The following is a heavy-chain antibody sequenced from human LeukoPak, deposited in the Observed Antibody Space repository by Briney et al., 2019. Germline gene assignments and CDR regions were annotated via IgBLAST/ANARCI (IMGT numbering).Heavy chain of an antibody. V-gene: IGHV1-46*01. D-gene: IGHD5-18*01. CDR1: GYTFTSYY. CDR2: INPSGGST. Sequence: ASVKVSCKASGYTFTSYYMHWVRQAPGQGLEWMGIINPSGGSTSYAQKFQGRVTMTRDTSTSTVYMELSSLRSEDTAVYYCARDRGVDTDRPDAFDIWGQGTMATVSS. CDR3: ARDRGVDTDRPDAFDI. J-gene: IGHJ3*02.